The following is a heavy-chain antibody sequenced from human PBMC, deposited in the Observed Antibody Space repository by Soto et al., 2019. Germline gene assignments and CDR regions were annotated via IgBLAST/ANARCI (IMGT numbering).Heavy chain of an antibody. CDR2: MNPNSGNT. J-gene: IGHJ3*02. Sequence: ASVTVCCKDSVYTYNSYDINWVRQATRQGLEWMGWMNPNSGNTGYAQKFQGRVTMTRNTSISTAYMELSSLRSEDTAVYYCASPARNYDFWSGYSFDIWGQGTMVTVSS. D-gene: IGHD3-3*01. CDR3: ASPARNYDFWSGYSFDI. V-gene: IGHV1-8*01. CDR1: VYTYNSYD.